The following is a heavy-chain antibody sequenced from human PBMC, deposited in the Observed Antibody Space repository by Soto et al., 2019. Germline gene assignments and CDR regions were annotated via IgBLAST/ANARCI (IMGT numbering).Heavy chain of an antibody. CDR3: AKELTRYNWNYYYGMDV. V-gene: IGHV3-23*01. Sequence: GGSLRLSCAASGFTFSSYAMSWVHQAPGKGLEWVSAISGSGGSTYYADSVKGRFTISRDNSKNTLYLQMNSLRAEDTAVYYCAKELTRYNWNYYYGMDVWGQGTTVTVSS. D-gene: IGHD1-20*01. J-gene: IGHJ6*02. CDR1: GFTFSSYA. CDR2: ISGSGGST.